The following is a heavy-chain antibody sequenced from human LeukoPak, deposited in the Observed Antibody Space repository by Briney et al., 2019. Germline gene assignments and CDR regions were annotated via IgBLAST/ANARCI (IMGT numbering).Heavy chain of an antibody. CDR1: GGSLSGYY. J-gene: IGHJ4*02. Sequence: SETLSLTCAVYGGSLSGYYWSWIRQPPGKGLEWIGEINHSGSTNYNPSLKSRVTISVDTSKNQFSLKLSSVTAADTAVYYCARPSSSWDRFDYWGQGTLVTVSS. CDR2: INHSGST. D-gene: IGHD6-13*01. CDR3: ARPSSSWDRFDY. V-gene: IGHV4-34*01.